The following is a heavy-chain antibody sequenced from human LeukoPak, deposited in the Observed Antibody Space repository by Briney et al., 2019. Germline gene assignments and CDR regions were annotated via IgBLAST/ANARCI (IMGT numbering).Heavy chain of an antibody. Sequence: GASVKVSCKASGGTFSSYAISWVRQAPGQGLEWIGGIIPIFGTANYAQKFQGRVTITADESTSTAYMELSSLRSEDTAVYYCARGYDFWSGYSLWGQGTLVTVSS. CDR3: ARGYDFWSGYSL. J-gene: IGHJ4*02. V-gene: IGHV1-69*01. D-gene: IGHD3-3*01. CDR1: GGTFSSYA. CDR2: IIPIFGTA.